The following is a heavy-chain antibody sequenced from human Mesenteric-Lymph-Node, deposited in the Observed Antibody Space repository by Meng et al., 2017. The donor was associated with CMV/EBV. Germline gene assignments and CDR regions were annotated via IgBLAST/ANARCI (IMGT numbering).Heavy chain of an antibody. CDR1: GFSFGSYA. CDR2: IIISSSSS. D-gene: IGHD6-13*01. J-gene: IGHJ4*02. V-gene: IGHV3-23*05. CDR3: AKAYSSSWYRENYEY. Sequence: GESLKISCAASGFSFGSYAMSWVRQAPGKGLEWVSLIIISSSSSFYADSVKGRFTISRDNPKNTLYLQMNSLRAEDTAIYYCAKAYSSSWYRENYEYWGQGTLVTVSS.